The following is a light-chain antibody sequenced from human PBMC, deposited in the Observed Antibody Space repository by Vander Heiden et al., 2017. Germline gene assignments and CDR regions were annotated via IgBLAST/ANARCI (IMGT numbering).Light chain of an antibody. CDR2: STN. CDR1: SGSVSTNYY. CDR3: VLYMGSGISV. J-gene: IGLJ2*01. Sequence: QTVVTQEPSFSVSPGGTVTLTCGLSSGSVSTNYYPSRYQHTPGQSPRTLIYSTNTRSSGVPDRFSGSILGNTAALTITGAQADDESDYYCVLYMGSGISVFGGGTKLTVL. V-gene: IGLV8-61*01.